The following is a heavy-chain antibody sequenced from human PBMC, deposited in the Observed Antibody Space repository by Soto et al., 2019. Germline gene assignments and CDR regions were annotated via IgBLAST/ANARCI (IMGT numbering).Heavy chain of an antibody. CDR3: AKDSQPSGYDPNRYYYYYYMDV. J-gene: IGHJ6*03. CDR2: ISWNSGSI. CDR1: GFTFDDYA. V-gene: IGHV3-9*01. D-gene: IGHD5-12*01. Sequence: GGSLRLSCAASGFTFDDYAMHWVRQAPGKGLEWVSGISWNSGSIGYADSVKGRFTISRDNAKNSLYLQMNSLRAEDTALYYCAKDSQPSGYDPNRYYYYYYMDVWGKGTTVTVSS.